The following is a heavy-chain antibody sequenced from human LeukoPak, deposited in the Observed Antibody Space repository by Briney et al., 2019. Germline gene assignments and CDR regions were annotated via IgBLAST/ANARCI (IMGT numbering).Heavy chain of an antibody. V-gene: IGHV3-21*01. CDR3: VRDRDWGYYFDY. CDR1: GFTFSSYS. Sequence: GGSLRLSCAASGFTFSSYSMDSVRQAPGKGLEWVSSISSSSSYIYYADSVKGRFTISRDNAKNSLYLQMNSLRAEDTAAYYCVRDRDWGYYFDYWGQGTLVSVSS. J-gene: IGHJ4*02. D-gene: IGHD2-21*02. CDR2: ISSSSSYI.